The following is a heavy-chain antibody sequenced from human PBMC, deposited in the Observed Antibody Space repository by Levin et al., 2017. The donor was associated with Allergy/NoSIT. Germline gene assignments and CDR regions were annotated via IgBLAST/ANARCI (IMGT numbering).Heavy chain of an antibody. CDR1: GFTFSSYA. CDR3: AKGGDSTYYYGMDV. D-gene: IGHD4-17*01. CDR2: ISGSGGST. J-gene: IGHJ6*02. Sequence: PGGSLRLSCAASGFTFSSYAMSWVRQAPGKGLEWVSAISGSGGSTYYADSVKGRFTISRDNSKNTLYLQMNSLRAEDTAVYYCAKGGDSTYYYGMDVWGQGTTVTVSS. V-gene: IGHV3-23*01.